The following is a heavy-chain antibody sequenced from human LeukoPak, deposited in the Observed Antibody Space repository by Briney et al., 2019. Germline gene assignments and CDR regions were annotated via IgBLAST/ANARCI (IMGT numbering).Heavy chain of an antibody. D-gene: IGHD6-13*01. CDR2: INNSGST. V-gene: IGHV4-34*01. Sequence: SETLSLTCAVYGGSFSGYYWSWIRQPPGKGLEWIGEINNSGSTNYNPSLKSRVTISVDTSKNQFSLKLSSVTVADTAVYYCARFHKSPQQLVPNWFDPWGQGTLVTVSS. J-gene: IGHJ5*02. CDR1: GGSFSGYY. CDR3: ARFHKSPQQLVPNWFDP.